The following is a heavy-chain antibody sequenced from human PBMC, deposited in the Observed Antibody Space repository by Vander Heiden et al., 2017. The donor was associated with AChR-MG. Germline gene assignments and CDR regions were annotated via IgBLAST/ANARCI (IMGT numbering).Heavy chain of an antibody. J-gene: IGHJ4*02. CDR1: GFTFSSYW. D-gene: IGHD3-3*01. V-gene: IGHV3-7*01. CDR2: IKQDGSEK. Sequence: EVQLVESGGGLVQPGGSLRLSCAASGFTFSSYWMSWVRQAPGKGLEWVANIKQDGSEKYYVDSVKGRFTISRDNAKNSLYLQMNSLRAEDTAVYYCARDDLYDFWSGYAPCDYWGQGTLVTVSS. CDR3: ARDDLYDFWSGYAPCDY.